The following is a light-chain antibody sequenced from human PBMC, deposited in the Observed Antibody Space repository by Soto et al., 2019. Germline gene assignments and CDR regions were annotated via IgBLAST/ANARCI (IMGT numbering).Light chain of an antibody. CDR3: QKYNIAPWT. CDR1: QGISNY. V-gene: IGKV1-27*01. J-gene: IGKJ1*01. Sequence: DIPMTQSPSSLSASVGDRVTITCRASQGISNYLAWYQQKPGKVPELLIYGASTLQSGVPSRFSGSGSGTDFTLTISSLQPEDVATYYCQKYNIAPWTFGQGTKVEIK. CDR2: GAS.